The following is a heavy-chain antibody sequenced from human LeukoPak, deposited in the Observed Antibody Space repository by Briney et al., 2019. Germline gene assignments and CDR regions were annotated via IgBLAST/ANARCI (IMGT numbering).Heavy chain of an antibody. CDR2: IYHSGST. D-gene: IGHD3-10*01. Sequence: SQTLSLTCTVSGGSISSGGYYWSWIRQPPGKGLEWIGYIYHSGSTYYNPSLKSRVTISVDTSKNQFSLKLSSVTAADTAVYYCARDVKVVRGPPRNWFDPWGQGTLVTVSS. CDR3: ARDVKVVRGPPRNWFDP. V-gene: IGHV4-30-2*01. J-gene: IGHJ5*02. CDR1: GGSISSGGYY.